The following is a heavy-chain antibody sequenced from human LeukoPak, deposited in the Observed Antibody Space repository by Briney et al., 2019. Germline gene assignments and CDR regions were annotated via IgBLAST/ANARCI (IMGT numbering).Heavy chain of an antibody. CDR3: ARGAILRYFDWLKHAWFDP. CDR2: ISSSSSTI. CDR1: GFTFSSYS. Sequence: GGSLRLSCAASGFTFSSYSMNWVRQAPGKGLERVSYISSSSSTIYYADSVKGRFTISRDNAKNSLYLQMNSLRAEDTAVYYCARGAILRYFDWLKHAWFDPWGQGTLVTVSS. J-gene: IGHJ5*02. D-gene: IGHD3-9*01. V-gene: IGHV3-48*01.